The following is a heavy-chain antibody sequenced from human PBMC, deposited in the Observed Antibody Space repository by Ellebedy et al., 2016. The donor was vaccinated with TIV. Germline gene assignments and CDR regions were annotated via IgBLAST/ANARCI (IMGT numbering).Heavy chain of an antibody. D-gene: IGHD6-6*01. Sequence: GGSLRLXXAASGFSFSYYGMHWVRQAPGKGLEWLAVIWYDGSDKDYADSVKGRFTVSRDNSKNTLYLQMNSLRAEDTALYYCAREKYSRSPDYMDVWGKGTTVTVSS. V-gene: IGHV3-33*01. CDR2: IWYDGSDK. CDR3: AREKYSRSPDYMDV. CDR1: GFSFSYYG. J-gene: IGHJ6*03.